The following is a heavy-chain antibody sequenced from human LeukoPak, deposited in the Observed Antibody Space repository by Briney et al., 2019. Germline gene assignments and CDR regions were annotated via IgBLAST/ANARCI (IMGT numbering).Heavy chain of an antibody. D-gene: IGHD5-12*01. J-gene: IGHJ5*02. CDR1: GFTFSSYT. Sequence: SGGSLRLSCAASGFTFSSYTMSWVRQAPGKGLEWVSAISGSGGSTYYADSVKDRLTISRDNSKNTLYLQMNSLRAEDTAVYYCAKPPGLRRLDPWGQGTLVTVSS. CDR2: ISGSGGST. CDR3: AKPPGLRRLDP. V-gene: IGHV3-23*01.